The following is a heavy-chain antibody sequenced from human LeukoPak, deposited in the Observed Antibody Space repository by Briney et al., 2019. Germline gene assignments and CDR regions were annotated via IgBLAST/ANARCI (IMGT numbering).Heavy chain of an antibody. CDR2: KNKDGSQK. CDR1: GFILSNHW. D-gene: IGHD1/OR15-1a*01. V-gene: IGHV3-7*03. CDR3: ARNNDMDV. Sequence: PGGSLRLSCAASGFILSNHWMTWVRQAPGKGPEWVANKNKDGSQKYYVDSVKGRFTISRDTAKNSLYLQMNNLRVEDTALYYCARNNDMDVWGQGTTVIVSS. J-gene: IGHJ6*02.